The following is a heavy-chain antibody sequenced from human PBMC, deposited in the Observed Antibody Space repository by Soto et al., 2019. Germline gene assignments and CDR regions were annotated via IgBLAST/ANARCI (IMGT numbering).Heavy chain of an antibody. CDR3: ARVLVPAAMGYGMDV. CDR2: IYYSGST. CDR1: GGPISSGGYY. V-gene: IGHV4-31*03. Sequence: SETLSLTCTVSGGPISSGGYYWSWIRQHPGKGLEWIGYIYYSGSTYYNPSLKSRVTISVDTSKNQFSLKLSSVTAADTAVYYCARVLVPAAMGYGMDVWGQGTTVTVSS. J-gene: IGHJ6*02. D-gene: IGHD2-2*01.